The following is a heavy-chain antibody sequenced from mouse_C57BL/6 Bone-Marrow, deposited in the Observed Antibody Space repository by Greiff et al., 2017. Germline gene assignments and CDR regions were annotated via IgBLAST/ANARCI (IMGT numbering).Heavy chain of an antibody. CDR2: INPYNGGT. CDR1: GYTFTDYY. Sequence: EVKLMESGPVLVKPGASVKMSCKASGYTFTDYYMHWVKQSHGKSLEWIGVINPYNGGTSYNQKFKGKATLTVDKSSSTAYMELNSLTSEDSAVYYCATGLSYFDYWGRGTTLTVSS. V-gene: IGHV1-19*01. J-gene: IGHJ2*01. CDR3: ATGLSYFDY. D-gene: IGHD3-3*01.